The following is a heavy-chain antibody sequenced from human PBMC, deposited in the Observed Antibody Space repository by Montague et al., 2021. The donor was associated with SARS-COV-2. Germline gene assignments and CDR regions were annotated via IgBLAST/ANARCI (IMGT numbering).Heavy chain of an antibody. CDR2: IYYSGST. V-gene: IGHV4-39*01. D-gene: IGHD4-23*01. CDR3: ARRGDYGGPRFDY. J-gene: IGHJ4*02. CDR1: GGSVSSRSYH. Sequence: SETLSLTCTVSGGSVSSRSYHWGWIRQPPGKGLEWIGSIYYSGSTHYNPSLKSRVTISVDTSKNQLSLKLSSVTAADTAVYYCARRGDYGGPRFDYWGQGTLVSVSS.